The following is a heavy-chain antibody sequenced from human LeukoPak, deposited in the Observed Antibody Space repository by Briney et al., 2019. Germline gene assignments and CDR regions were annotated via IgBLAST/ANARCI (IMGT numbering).Heavy chain of an antibody. CDR2: ISSSSSTI. CDR3: ARGGTMIVVVPPRY. Sequence: GGSLRLSCAASGFTFSSYSMNWVRQAPGKGLEWVSYISSSSSTIYYADSVKGRFTISRDNAKNSLYLQMNSLRAEDTAVYYCARGGTMIVVVPPRYWGQGTLVTVSS. V-gene: IGHV3-48*04. D-gene: IGHD3-22*01. J-gene: IGHJ4*02. CDR1: GFTFSSYS.